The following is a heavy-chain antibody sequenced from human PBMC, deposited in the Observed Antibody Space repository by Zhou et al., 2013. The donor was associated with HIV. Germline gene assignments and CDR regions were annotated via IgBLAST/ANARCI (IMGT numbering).Heavy chain of an antibody. V-gene: IGHV1-69*05. CDR2: IIPIFGTA. Sequence: QVQLVQSGAEVKKPGSSVKVSCKASGGTFSSYAISWVRQAPGQGLEWMGGIIPIFGTANYAQKFQGRVTITTDESASTAYMELSSLRSEDTAVYYCARAPYGLERQASYYYYMDVWGKGTTVTVSS. CDR1: GGTFSSYA. CDR3: ARAPYGLERQASYYYYMDV. D-gene: IGHD1-1*01. J-gene: IGHJ6*03.